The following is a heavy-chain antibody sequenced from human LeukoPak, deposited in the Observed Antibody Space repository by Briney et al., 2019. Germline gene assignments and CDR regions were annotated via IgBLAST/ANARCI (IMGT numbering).Heavy chain of an antibody. CDR2: ISSSSSYI. D-gene: IGHD2-8*01. J-gene: IGHJ3*02. Sequence: GGSLRLSCAASGFTFSSYNMNWVRQAPGKGLEWVSSISSSSSYIYYADSVKGRFTISRDNAKNSLYLQMNSLRAEDTAVYYCARERLMVYAIPAAFDIWGQGTMVTVSS. CDR1: GFTFSSYN. CDR3: ARERLMVYAIPAAFDI. V-gene: IGHV3-21*01.